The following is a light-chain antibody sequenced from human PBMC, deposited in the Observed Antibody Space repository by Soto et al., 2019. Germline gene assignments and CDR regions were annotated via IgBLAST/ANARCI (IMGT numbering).Light chain of an antibody. V-gene: IGLV1-40*01. CDR1: SSNIVGHYD. CDR3: QSYDNSLSVYV. CDR2: GNS. J-gene: IGLJ1*01. Sequence: QLVLTQPPSVSGAPGQRVTISCTGSSSNIVGHYDVHWYQQLPGTAPKLLIYGNSNRPSGVPDRFSGSKSGTSASLAITGLQAEDEADYYCQSYDNSLSVYVFGTGTKLTVL.